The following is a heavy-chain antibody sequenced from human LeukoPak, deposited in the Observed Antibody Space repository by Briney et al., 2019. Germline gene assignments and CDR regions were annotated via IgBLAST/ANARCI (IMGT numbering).Heavy chain of an antibody. CDR1: GGSISSSSYY. J-gene: IGHJ4*02. Sequence: KPSETLSLTCTVSGGSISSSSYYWGWIRQPPGKGLEWIGSIYYSGSTYYNPSLKSRVTISVDTSKNQFSLKLSSVTAADTAVYYCARPGYSSGFDYWGQGTLVTVSS. CDR2: IYYSGST. CDR3: ARPGYSSGFDY. V-gene: IGHV4-39*01. D-gene: IGHD6-19*01.